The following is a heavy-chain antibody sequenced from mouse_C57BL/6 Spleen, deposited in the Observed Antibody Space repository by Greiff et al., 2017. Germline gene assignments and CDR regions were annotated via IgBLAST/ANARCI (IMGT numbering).Heavy chain of an antibody. D-gene: IGHD1-1*01. J-gene: IGHJ2*01. Sequence: QVQLQQPGAELVMPGASVKLSCKASGYTFTSYWMHWVKQRPGQGLEWIGEIDPSDSYTNSNQKFKGKSTLTVDKSSSTASMQLSSLTSEDSAVYYCARGHYYGSSSASFDYWGQGTTLTVSS. V-gene: IGHV1-69*01. CDR3: ARGHYYGSSSASFDY. CDR2: IDPSDSYT. CDR1: GYTFTSYW.